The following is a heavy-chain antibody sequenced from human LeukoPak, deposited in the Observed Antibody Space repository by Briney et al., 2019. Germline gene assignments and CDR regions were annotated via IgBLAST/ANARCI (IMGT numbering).Heavy chain of an antibody. D-gene: IGHD3-22*01. CDR2: IRYDGSNR. CDR1: GFSFITYG. V-gene: IGHV3-30*02. J-gene: IGHJ4*02. Sequence: GGSLRLSCAASGFSFITYGIHWVRQAPGKGLEWVAFIRYDGSNRFYADSVRGRFTISRDNSKNTVYLQMNSLRAEDTAVYYCAKDLRISRSKTGSGYTFDYWGQGTLVTVSS. CDR3: AKDLRISRSKTGSGYTFDY.